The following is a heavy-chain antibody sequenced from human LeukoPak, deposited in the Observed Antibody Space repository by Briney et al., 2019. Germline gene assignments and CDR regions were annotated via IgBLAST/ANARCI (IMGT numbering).Heavy chain of an antibody. CDR3: ARDDERDYTNLVGATLDH. J-gene: IGHJ4*02. Sequence: PGGSLRLSCAASGFTFSSYWMSWVRQAPGKGLEWVANIKQDGSEKYYVDSVKGRFTISRDNAKNSLYLQMNSLRAEDTAVYYCARDDERDYTNLVGATLDHWGRGTLVTVSS. CDR1: GFTFSSYW. CDR2: IKQDGSEK. D-gene: IGHD1-26*01. V-gene: IGHV3-7*01.